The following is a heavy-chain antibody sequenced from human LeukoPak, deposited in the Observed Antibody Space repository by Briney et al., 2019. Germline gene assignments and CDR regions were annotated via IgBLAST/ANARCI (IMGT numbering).Heavy chain of an antibody. CDR3: ARTVIVLMVFDY. CDR1: GYSISSGYY. V-gene: IGHV4-38-2*01. J-gene: IGHJ4*02. D-gene: IGHD2-8*01. CDR2: IYHSGST. Sequence: SETLSLTCAVSGYSISSGYYWGWIRQPPGKGLEWIGSIYHSGSTYYNPSLKSRVTISVDTSKNQFSLKLSSVTAADTAVYYCARTVIVLMVFDYWGQGTLVTVSS.